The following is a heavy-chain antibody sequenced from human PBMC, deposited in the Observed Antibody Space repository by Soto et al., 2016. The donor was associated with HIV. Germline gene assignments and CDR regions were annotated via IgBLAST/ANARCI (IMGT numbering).Heavy chain of an antibody. V-gene: IGHV3-21*01. D-gene: IGHD1-26*01. J-gene: IGHJ4*02. CDR3: ARDPSGYFDY. CDR1: GFTFSSYS. Sequence: EVQLVESGGGLVKPGGSLRLSCAASGFTFSSYSMNWVRQAPGKGLEWVSSISSSSSYIYYADSVKGRFTISRDNAKNSLYLQMNSLRAEDTAVYYCARDPSGYFDYVGQGPWSPSPQ. CDR2: ISSSSSYI.